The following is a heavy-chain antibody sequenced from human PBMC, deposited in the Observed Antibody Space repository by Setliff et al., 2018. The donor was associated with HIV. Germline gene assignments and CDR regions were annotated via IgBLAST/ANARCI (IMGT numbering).Heavy chain of an antibody. CDR1: GFTFSSYS. CDR3: VRRATAAEVFDY. CDR2: ISYDGNNK. D-gene: IGHD6-13*01. V-gene: IGHV3-30*01. Sequence: GGSLRLSCAASGFTFSSYSMHWVRQAPGKGLEWVAIISYDGNNKYYADSVKGRFTISRDNSKNTLYLQMNSLGAEDTAVYYCVRRATAAEVFDYWGQGTLVTVSS. J-gene: IGHJ4*02.